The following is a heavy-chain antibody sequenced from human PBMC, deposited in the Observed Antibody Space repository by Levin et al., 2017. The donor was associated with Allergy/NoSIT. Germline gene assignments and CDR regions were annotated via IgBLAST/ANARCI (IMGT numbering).Heavy chain of an antibody. J-gene: IGHJ5*02. Sequence: SGPTLVKPTQTLTLTCTFSGFSLTTRGMCVSWIRQPPGKALEWLAFIDWDDDKYYNTSLKSRLTISKDTSKNQVVPTMTNIDPVDTATYYCARMSYYDSSGYYVGRGWFDPWGQGTLVTVSS. CDR1: GFSLTTRGMC. D-gene: IGHD3-22*01. V-gene: IGHV2-70*01. CDR3: ARMSYYDSSGYYVGRGWFDP. CDR2: IDWDDDK.